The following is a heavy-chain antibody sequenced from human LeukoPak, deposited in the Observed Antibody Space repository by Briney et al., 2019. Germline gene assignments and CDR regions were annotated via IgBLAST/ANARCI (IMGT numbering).Heavy chain of an antibody. CDR1: GGSISSYY. D-gene: IGHD6-13*01. CDR2: IYYSGST. Sequence: TSETLSLTCTVSGGSISSYYWSWIRQPPGKGLEWIGYIYYSGSTNYNPSLKSRVTISVDTSKNQFSLKLSSVTAADTAVHYCARQPHFSSSWYRGNVWFDPWGQGTLVTVSS. CDR3: ARQPHFSSSWYRGNVWFDP. V-gene: IGHV4-59*08. J-gene: IGHJ5*02.